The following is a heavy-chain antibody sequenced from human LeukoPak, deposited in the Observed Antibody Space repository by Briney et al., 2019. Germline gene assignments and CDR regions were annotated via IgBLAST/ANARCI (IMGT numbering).Heavy chain of an antibody. CDR3: ARVQDWNGFDY. Sequence: GGSLRLSCAASGFTFSSYSMNWDRQAPGKGLEWVSSISSSSSYIYYADSVKGRFTISRDNAKNSLYLQMNSLRAEDTAVYYCARVQDWNGFDYWGQGTLVTVSS. V-gene: IGHV3-21*01. D-gene: IGHD1-1*01. CDR1: GFTFSSYS. J-gene: IGHJ4*02. CDR2: ISSSSSYI.